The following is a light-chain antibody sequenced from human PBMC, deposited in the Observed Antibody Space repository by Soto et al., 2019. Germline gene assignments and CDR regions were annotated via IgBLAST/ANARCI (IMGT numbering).Light chain of an antibody. CDR1: QSVSSY. CDR3: QQRSNCPR. J-gene: IGKJ1*01. V-gene: IGKV3-11*01. Sequence: EIVLTQSPATLSLSPGERATLSCRASQSVSSYLAWYQQKPGQAPRLLIYDASNRATGIPARFSGSGSGTDFSLTFSILELLYFAVYYCQQRSNCPRFCQGTNVDI. CDR2: DAS.